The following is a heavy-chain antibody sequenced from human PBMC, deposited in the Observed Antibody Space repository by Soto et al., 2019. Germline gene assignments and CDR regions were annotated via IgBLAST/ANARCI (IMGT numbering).Heavy chain of an antibody. J-gene: IGHJ6*03. Sequence: GGSLRLSCAASGFTFGSYSMNWVRQAPGKGLEWVSYISSSSSTIYYADSVKGRVTMTEDTSTDTAYMELSSLRSEDTAVYYCATSSGGSDYGDYVTMDVWGKGTTVTVSS. CDR2: ISSSSSTI. CDR3: ATSSGGSDYGDYVTMDV. V-gene: IGHV3-48*01. D-gene: IGHD4-17*01. CDR1: GFTFGSYS.